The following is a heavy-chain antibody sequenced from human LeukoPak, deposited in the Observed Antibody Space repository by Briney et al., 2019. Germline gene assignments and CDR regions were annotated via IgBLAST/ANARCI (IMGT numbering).Heavy chain of an antibody. CDR2: ISYDGSNK. D-gene: IGHD3-16*01. Sequence: PGRSLRLSCAASGFTFSSYAMHWVRQAPGKGPEWVAVISYDGSNKYYADSVKGRFTISRDNSKNTLYLQMNSLRAEDTAVYYCARGPLGELYFDYWGQGTLVTVSS. CDR1: GFTFSSYA. CDR3: ARGPLGELYFDY. J-gene: IGHJ4*02. V-gene: IGHV3-30-3*01.